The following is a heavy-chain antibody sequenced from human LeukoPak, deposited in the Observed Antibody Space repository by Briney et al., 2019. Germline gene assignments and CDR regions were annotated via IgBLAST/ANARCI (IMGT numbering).Heavy chain of an antibody. Sequence: GGSLRLSCVASGFTLGDYNMNWVRQAPGKGLEWVSVIYSGGSTYYANSVRGRFTVSRDNSKNTLCLQMNSLRAEDTAVYYCAKMGLTGYSSSWHGGVYWGQGTLVTVSS. CDR3: AKMGLTGYSSSWHGGVY. J-gene: IGHJ4*02. CDR2: IYSGGST. CDR1: GFTLGDYN. V-gene: IGHV3-66*02. D-gene: IGHD6-13*01.